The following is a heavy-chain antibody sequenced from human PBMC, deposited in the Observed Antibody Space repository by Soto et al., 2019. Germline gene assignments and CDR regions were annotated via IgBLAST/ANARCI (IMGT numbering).Heavy chain of an antibody. CDR1: GITFSSYA. V-gene: IGHV3-23*01. J-gene: IGHJ4*02. D-gene: IGHD3-10*02. Sequence: GSLIISSALSGITFSSYAITLVLRAPGKGLEWVSHISGGGGNTNYADSVKGRFTVSRDNSKKTLYLQMNSLRAEDTAVYYCPKFSDNSMFDISSAPDYWGQGALVTVSS. CDR2: ISGGGGNT. CDR3: PKFSDNSMFDISSAPDY.